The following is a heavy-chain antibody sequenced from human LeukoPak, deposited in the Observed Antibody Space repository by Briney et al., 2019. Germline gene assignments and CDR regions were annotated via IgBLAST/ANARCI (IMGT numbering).Heavy chain of an antibody. J-gene: IGHJ5*02. Sequence: ASVKVSCKASGYTVTSHDIKWVRQATGQGLEWMGWMNPISGYTVYAEKFQGRVTMTRDTSISTAYMELSSLRSEDTAVYYCARGELWFDPWGQGTLVTVSS. CDR3: ARGELWFDP. V-gene: IGHV1-8*01. CDR1: GYTVTSHD. D-gene: IGHD1-7*01. CDR2: MNPISGYT.